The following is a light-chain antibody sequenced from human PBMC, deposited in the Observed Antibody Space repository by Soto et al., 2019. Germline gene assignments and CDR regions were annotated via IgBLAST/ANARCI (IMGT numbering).Light chain of an antibody. CDR1: SSDVGGYNY. Sequence: ALTQPASVSGSPGQSITIPCTGTSSDVGGYNYVSWFQQHPGKAPKLKIYEVSNRPSGVSNRFSGSKSGYTASLTISELQAEDEADYYCTSFTSSSTWVFGGGTK. CDR2: EVS. V-gene: IGLV2-14*03. CDR3: TSFTSSSTWV. J-gene: IGLJ3*02.